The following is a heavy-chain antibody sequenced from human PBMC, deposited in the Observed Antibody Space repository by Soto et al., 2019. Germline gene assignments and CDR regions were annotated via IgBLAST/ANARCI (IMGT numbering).Heavy chain of an antibody. CDR3: ARANGSSGYDAFDI. CDR1: GFTFSSYE. V-gene: IGHV3-48*03. CDR2: ISSSGSTI. D-gene: IGHD3-10*01. Sequence: GESLKISCAASGFTFSSYEMNWVRQAPGKGLEWVSYISSSGSTIYYADSVKGRFTISRDNAKNSLYLQMNSLRAEDTAVYYCARANGSSGYDAFDIWGQGTMVTVSS. J-gene: IGHJ3*02.